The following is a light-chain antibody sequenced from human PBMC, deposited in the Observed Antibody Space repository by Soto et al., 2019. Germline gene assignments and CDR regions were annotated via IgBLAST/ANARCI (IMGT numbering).Light chain of an antibody. CDR2: LGS. J-gene: IGKJ1*01. Sequence: DIVMTQSPLSLPFTPGEPASISCRSSQSLVDSKGYNCVAWYLQKPGQSPQLLIYLGSNRASGVPDRFSGSGSGTDFTLKISRVEAEDVGIYYCMQSLQPPLTFGQGTKVEIK. CDR1: QSLVDSKGYNC. V-gene: IGKV2-28*01. CDR3: MQSLQPPLT.